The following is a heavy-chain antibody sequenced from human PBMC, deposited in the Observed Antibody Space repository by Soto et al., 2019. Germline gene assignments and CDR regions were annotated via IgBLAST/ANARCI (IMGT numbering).Heavy chain of an antibody. Sequence: GSLRLSCAASGFTFSSYAMHWVRQAPGKGLEWVAVISYDGSNKYYADSVKGRFTISRDNSKNTLYLQMNSLRAEDTAVYYCARDPLTSYSHFDYWGQGTLVTVSS. CDR3: ARDPLTSYSHFDY. J-gene: IGHJ4*02. V-gene: IGHV3-30*04. CDR1: GFTFSSYA. D-gene: IGHD2-15*01. CDR2: ISYDGSNK.